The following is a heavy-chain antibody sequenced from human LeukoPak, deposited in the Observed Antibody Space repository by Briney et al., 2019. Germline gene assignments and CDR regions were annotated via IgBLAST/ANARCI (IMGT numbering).Heavy chain of an antibody. D-gene: IGHD3-3*01. V-gene: IGHV4-34*01. J-gene: IGHJ2*01. CDR2: INHSGST. CDR1: GGSFSGYY. CDR3: ARGYDLCSAASPWYFDL. Sequence: PSETLSLTCAVYGGSFSGYYWTWIRQPPGKGLEWIGEINHSGSTNHNPSLKSRVTISVDTSKNQFSLKLNSVTAADTAVYYCARGYDLCSAASPWYFDLWGRGTLVTVSS.